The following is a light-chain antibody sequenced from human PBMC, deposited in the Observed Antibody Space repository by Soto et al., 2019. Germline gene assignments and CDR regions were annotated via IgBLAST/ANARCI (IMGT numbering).Light chain of an antibody. CDR3: QQYINGYT. Sequence: EVVMTQSPATLSVFPGERVTLSCRASQSVSSSLAWYQQKPGQAPRLLIYSAPTRATGIPARFSGSGSGTEFTLTISSLESEDFAVYYCQQYINGYTFGQGTKLEIK. CDR2: SAP. J-gene: IGKJ2*01. CDR1: QSVSSS. V-gene: IGKV3-15*01.